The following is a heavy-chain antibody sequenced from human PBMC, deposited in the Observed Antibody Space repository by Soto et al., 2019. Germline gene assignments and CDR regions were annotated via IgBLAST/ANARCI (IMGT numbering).Heavy chain of an antibody. CDR3: ANPSRDGYNYYFDY. V-gene: IGHV3-66*01. CDR1: GFSVSSKY. Sequence: GGSLRLSCAASGFSVSSKYMSWVRQAPGKGLEWVSVTYRGDNTYYADSVKGRFTISRDNSRNTLYLQMNSLRAEDTAVYYCANPSRDGYNYYFDYWGQGTLVTVSS. J-gene: IGHJ4*02. CDR2: TYRGDNT. D-gene: IGHD5-12*01.